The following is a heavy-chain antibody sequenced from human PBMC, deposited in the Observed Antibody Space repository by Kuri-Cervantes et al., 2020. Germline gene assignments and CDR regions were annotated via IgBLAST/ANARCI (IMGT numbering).Heavy chain of an antibody. CDR2: LNPNSGGT. V-gene: IGHV1-2*06. D-gene: IGHD3-10*01. Sequence: GGSLRLSCKASGYTFTSYGISWVRQAPGQGLEWMGRLNPNSGGTSFAHNFEDRVTLTRDTSSATAYMELTRLRYDDTAIYFCARESRVRKYDASGTYYNIPGDPWGQGTLVTVSS. CDR3: ARESRVRKYDASGTYYNIPGDP. CDR1: GYTFTSYG. J-gene: IGHJ5*02.